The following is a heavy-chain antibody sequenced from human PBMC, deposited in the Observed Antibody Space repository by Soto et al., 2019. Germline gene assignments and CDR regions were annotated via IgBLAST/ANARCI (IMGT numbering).Heavy chain of an antibody. Sequence: EVQLVESGGGLVQPGGSLRLSCAASGFTFSSYWMHWVRQAPGKGLVWVSRINSDGSSTSYADSVKGRFTISRDNAKNTLYLQMNGLRAEDTAVYYCAFLGMGWELLTVYYYGMDVWGQGTTVTVSS. CDR3: AFLGMGWELLTVYYYGMDV. CDR2: INSDGSST. D-gene: IGHD1-26*01. CDR1: GFTFSSYW. J-gene: IGHJ6*02. V-gene: IGHV3-74*01.